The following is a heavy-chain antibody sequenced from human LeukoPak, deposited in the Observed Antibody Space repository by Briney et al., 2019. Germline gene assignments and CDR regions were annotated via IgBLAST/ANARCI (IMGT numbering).Heavy chain of an antibody. V-gene: IGHV3-21*01. CDR1: GFTFSSYS. CDR2: ISSSSSYI. J-gene: IGHJ4*02. CDR3: ARGTIAAADY. D-gene: IGHD6-13*01. Sequence: GGSLRLSCAASGFTFSSYSMNWVRQAPGKGLEWVSSISSSSSYIYYADSVKGQFTISRDDAKNSLYLQMNSLRAEDTAVYYCARGTIAAADYWGQGTLVTVSS.